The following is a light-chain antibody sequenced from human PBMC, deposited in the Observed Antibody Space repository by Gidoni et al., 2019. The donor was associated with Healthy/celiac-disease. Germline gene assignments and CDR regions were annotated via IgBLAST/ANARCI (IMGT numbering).Light chain of an antibody. V-gene: IGKV1-33*01. CDR3: QQYDNPRFT. Sequence: DIQMTQSPSSLSASVGDRVTITCQASKDISNYLNWYQQKPGKAPKLLIYDASNLETGVPSRFSGSGSGTDFTFTISSLQPEDIATYYCQQYDNPRFTFGPGTKVDIK. J-gene: IGKJ3*01. CDR1: KDISNY. CDR2: DAS.